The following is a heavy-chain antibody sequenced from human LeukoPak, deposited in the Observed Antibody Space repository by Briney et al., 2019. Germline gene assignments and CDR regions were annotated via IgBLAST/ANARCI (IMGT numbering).Heavy chain of an antibody. J-gene: IGHJ3*02. CDR1: GYTFTSYD. CDR2: MNPNSGNT. V-gene: IGHV1-8*01. CDR3: ARGGVVGLDAFDI. D-gene: IGHD2-15*01. Sequence: ASVKVSCKASGYTFTSYDINWVRQATGQGLEWMGWMNPNSGNTGYAQKFQGRVTMTRDTSISTAYMELRSDDTAMYYCARGGVVGLDAFDIWGQGTMLTVSS.